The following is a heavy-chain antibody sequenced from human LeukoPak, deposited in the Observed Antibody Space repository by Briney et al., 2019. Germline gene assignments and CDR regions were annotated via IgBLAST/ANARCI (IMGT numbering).Heavy chain of an antibody. CDR1: GYTFTSYD. D-gene: IGHD4-23*01. CDR3: AKDILRWAFDV. Sequence: ASVKVSCTVSGYTFTSYDINWVRQATGQGLEWMGWMNPNSGNTGFAQKFQGRLTMTRDTSISTAYMELTSLRPEDTAVYYCAKDILRWAFDVWGQGTMVTVS. J-gene: IGHJ3*01. CDR2: MNPNSGNT. V-gene: IGHV1-8*01.